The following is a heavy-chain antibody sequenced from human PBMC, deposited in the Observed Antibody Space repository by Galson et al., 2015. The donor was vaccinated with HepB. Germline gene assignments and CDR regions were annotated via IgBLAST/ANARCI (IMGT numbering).Heavy chain of an antibody. Sequence: SLRLSCAASGFTFSSYSMNWVRQAPGKGLEWVSSISSSSSYIYYADSVKGRFTISRDNAKNSLYLQMNSLRAEDTAVYYCASRVAQTARFYDLYGMDVWGQGTTVTVSS. D-gene: IGHD3-3*01. CDR2: ISSSSSYI. CDR3: ASRVAQTARFYDLYGMDV. V-gene: IGHV3-21*01. J-gene: IGHJ6*02. CDR1: GFTFSSYS.